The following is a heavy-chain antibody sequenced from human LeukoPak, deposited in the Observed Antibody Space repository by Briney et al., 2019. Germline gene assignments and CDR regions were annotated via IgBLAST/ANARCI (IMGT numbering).Heavy chain of an antibody. J-gene: IGHJ5*02. CDR1: GFTFSTFA. V-gene: IGHV3-30*01. CDR3: ARGQSVVVPAASNWFDP. Sequence: GGSLRLSCAASGFTFSTFAMHWVRQAPGKGLEWVAVISYEGSNKYYADSVKGRFTISRDNSKNTLYLQMNSLRAEDTAVYYCARGQSVVVPAASNWFDPWGQGTLVTVSS. CDR2: ISYEGSNK. D-gene: IGHD2-2*01.